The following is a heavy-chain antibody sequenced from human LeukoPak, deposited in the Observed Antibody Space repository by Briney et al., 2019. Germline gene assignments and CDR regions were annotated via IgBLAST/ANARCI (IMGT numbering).Heavy chain of an antibody. CDR2: ISDT. CDR3: ARIPRPLKYYFDY. V-gene: IGHV1-18*01. Sequence: ASVKVSCKASGYTFTSYGISWVRQAPGQGLEWVGWISDTNYAQKLQGRVTMTTDTSTSTAYMELRSLRSDDTAVYYCARIPRPLKYYFDYWGQGTLVTVSS. D-gene: IGHD2-21*01. J-gene: IGHJ4*02. CDR1: GYTFTSYG.